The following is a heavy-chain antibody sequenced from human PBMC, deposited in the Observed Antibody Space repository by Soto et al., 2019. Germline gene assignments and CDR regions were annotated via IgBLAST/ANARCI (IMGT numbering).Heavy chain of an antibody. D-gene: IGHD3-3*01. CDR1: GYSFTSYW. CDR2: IYPGDSDT. V-gene: IGHV5-51*01. Sequence: GESLKISCKGSGYSFTSYWIGWVRQMPGKGLEWMGIIYPGDSDTRYSPSFQGQVTISADKSISTAYLQWSSLKASDTAMYYCARHKASSTNYDFWSGYWADYWGQGTLVTVSS. J-gene: IGHJ4*02. CDR3: ARHKASSTNYDFWSGYWADY.